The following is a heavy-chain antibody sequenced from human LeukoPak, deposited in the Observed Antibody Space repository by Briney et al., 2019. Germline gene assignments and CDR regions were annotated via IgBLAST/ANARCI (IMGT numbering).Heavy chain of an antibody. J-gene: IGHJ3*02. Sequence: ASVKVSCKASGYTFTSYGISWVRQAPGQGLEWMGWISAYNGNTNYAQKLQGRVTMTTDTSTSTAYMELRSLRSDDTAVYYCARGKLYYYDSSGYYEDAFDIWGQGTMVTVSS. V-gene: IGHV1-18*01. D-gene: IGHD3-22*01. CDR1: GYTFTSYG. CDR2: ISAYNGNT. CDR3: ARGKLYYYDSSGYYEDAFDI.